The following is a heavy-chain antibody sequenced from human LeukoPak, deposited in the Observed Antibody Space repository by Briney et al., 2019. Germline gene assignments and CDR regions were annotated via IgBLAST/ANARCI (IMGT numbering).Heavy chain of an antibody. Sequence: GGSLRLSCAASGFAFSTYTMHWVRQTPGKGLEWVAFIQYDGSTTYYADSLKGRFTVSRDNSKNTLFLQMNSLRAGDTAVYYCTKIWSFCAGACLDYWGQGTLVTVSS. V-gene: IGHV3-30*04. CDR3: TKIWSFCAGACLDY. CDR2: IQYDGSTT. J-gene: IGHJ4*02. D-gene: IGHD2-21*01. CDR1: GFAFSTYT.